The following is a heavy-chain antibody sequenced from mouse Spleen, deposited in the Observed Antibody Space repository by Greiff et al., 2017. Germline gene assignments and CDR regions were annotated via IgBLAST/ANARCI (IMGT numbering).Heavy chain of an antibody. CDR1: GFTFSDYG. D-gene: IGHD2-4*01. CDR3: AKDGYDYGEGYYAMDY. CDR2: ISSGSSTI. Sequence: EVQLVESGGGLVKPGGSLKLSCAASGFTFSDYGMHWVRQAPEKGLEWVAYISSGSSTIYYADTVKGRFTISRDNAKNTLFLQMTSLRSEDTAMYYCAKDGYDYGEGYYAMDYWGQGTSVTVSS. J-gene: IGHJ4*01. V-gene: IGHV5-17*01.